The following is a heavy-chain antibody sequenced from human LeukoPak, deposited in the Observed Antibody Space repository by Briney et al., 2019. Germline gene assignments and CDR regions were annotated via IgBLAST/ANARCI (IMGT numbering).Heavy chain of an antibody. Sequence: SETLSLTCTVSGGSISSSSYYWGWIRQPPGKGLEWIGRIYTSGSTNYNPSLKSRVTISVGTSKNQFSLKLSSVTAADTAVYYCARGILGSGYPPFDYWGQGTLVTVSS. J-gene: IGHJ4*02. D-gene: IGHD3-22*01. CDR2: IYTSGST. CDR1: GGSISSSSYY. V-gene: IGHV4-61*02. CDR3: ARGILGSGYPPFDY.